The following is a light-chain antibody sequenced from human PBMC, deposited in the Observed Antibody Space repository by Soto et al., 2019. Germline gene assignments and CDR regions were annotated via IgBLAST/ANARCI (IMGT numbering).Light chain of an antibody. V-gene: IGKV3-15*01. J-gene: IGKJ1*01. Sequence: EIVMTQSPATLSVSPGERVTLSCRASQSVSSTLAWYQQKPGQAPRLLIHGASTRATGIPARFSGSGSGTVFTLTISSLQSEDFAVYYCQQYNNWPPTFGQGTKVEIK. CDR3: QQYNNWPPT. CDR1: QSVSST. CDR2: GAS.